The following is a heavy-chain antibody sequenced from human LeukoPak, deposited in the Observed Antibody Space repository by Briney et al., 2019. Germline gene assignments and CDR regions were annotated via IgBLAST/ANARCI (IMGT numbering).Heavy chain of an antibody. J-gene: IGHJ6*03. CDR2: IYTSEST. V-gene: IGHV4-4*07. CDR1: GGSISSYY. D-gene: IGHD2-21*02. CDR3: AREEVTSSNYYYYYMDV. Sequence: SETLSLTCNVSGGSISSYYWSWIRQPAGKGLEWIGRIYTSESTNYNPSLKSRVTISVDKSKNHFSLRLSSVTAADTAVYYCAREEVTSSNYYYYYMDVWGKGTTVTVSS.